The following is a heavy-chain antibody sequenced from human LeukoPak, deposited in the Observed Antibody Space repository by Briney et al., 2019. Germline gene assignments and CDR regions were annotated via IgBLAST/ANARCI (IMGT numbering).Heavy chain of an antibody. D-gene: IGHD1-26*01. CDR1: GFTFSSYW. J-gene: IGHJ4*02. CDR2: ISGSGGST. V-gene: IGHV3-23*01. Sequence: GGSLRLSCAASGFTFSSYWMSWVRQAPGKGLEWVSAISGSGGSTYYADSVKGRFTISRDNSENTLYLQMNSLRAEDTAVYYCAKDSNTFIVGATYDYWGQGTLVTVSS. CDR3: AKDSNTFIVGATYDY.